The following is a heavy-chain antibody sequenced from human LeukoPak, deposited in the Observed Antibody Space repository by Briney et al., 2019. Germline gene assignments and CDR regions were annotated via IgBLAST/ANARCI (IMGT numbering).Heavy chain of an antibody. V-gene: IGHV3-66*02. Sequence: GGSLRLSCAAAGFTVSSNYMTWVRQAPGKGLEWVSVIYSGGNTYYADSVKGRFTISRANSKNTLYLQMNSLRAEDTAIYYCVRDDVASVFDYWGQGTLVTVSS. J-gene: IGHJ4*02. CDR2: IYSGGNT. D-gene: IGHD3-16*01. CDR1: GFTVSSNY. CDR3: VRDDVASVFDY.